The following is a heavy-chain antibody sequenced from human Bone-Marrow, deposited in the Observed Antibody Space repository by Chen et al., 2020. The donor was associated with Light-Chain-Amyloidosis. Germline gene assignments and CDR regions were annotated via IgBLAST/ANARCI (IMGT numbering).Heavy chain of an antibody. D-gene: IGHD3-3*01. V-gene: IGHV4-34*01. J-gene: IGHJ6*03. Sequence: QVQLQQWGAGLLKPSETLSLTCGVYGGSLSGYYWRWIRQSPGKGLEWIGEINHSGDTKDNTSLRGRVTISVDTSKNQFSLKLRSVTAADTAVYYCARRIFGIVRTAYSYYMDVWGKGTTVTVSS. CDR1: GGSLSGYY. CDR3: ARRIFGIVRTAYSYYMDV. CDR2: INHSGDT.